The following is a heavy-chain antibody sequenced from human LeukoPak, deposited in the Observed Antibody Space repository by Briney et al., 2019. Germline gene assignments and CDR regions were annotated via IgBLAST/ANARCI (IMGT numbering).Heavy chain of an antibody. V-gene: IGHV1-8*01. J-gene: IGHJ4*02. D-gene: IGHD2-8*01. CDR2: MNPNSGNT. CDR1: GYTFTSYD. CDR3: ARGVRGGVVLMGAPRTYYFDY. Sequence: ASVKVSCKASGYTFTSYDINWVRQATGQGLEWMGWMNPNSGNTGYAQKFQGRVTMTRNTAISTAYMELSSLRSEDTAVYYCARGVRGGVVLMGAPRTYYFDYWGQATLVTVSS.